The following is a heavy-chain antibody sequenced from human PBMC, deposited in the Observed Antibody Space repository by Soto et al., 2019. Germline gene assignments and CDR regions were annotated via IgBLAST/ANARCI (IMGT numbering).Heavy chain of an antibody. CDR3: ARGPESSGYSIFDY. CDR1: GGSISSSSYY. J-gene: IGHJ4*02. D-gene: IGHD5-18*01. Sequence: QLQLQESGPGLVKPSETLSLTCTVSGGSISSSSYYWGWIRQPPGKGLEWIGSIYYSGSTYYNPSLKSRVLVTVDTSRFQFPLNLSSLAAADTAVFYCARGPESSGYSIFDYWGQGTLVTVSS. V-gene: IGHV4-39*01. CDR2: IYYSGST.